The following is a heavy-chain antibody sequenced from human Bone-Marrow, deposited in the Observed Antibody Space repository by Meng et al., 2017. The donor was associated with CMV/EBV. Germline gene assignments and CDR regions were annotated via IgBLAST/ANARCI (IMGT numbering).Heavy chain of an antibody. CDR1: GFTFSSYS. V-gene: IGHV3-48*04. D-gene: IGHD2-2*01. CDR2: ISGSGNTI. CDR3: ARSWDIVVVPAAVYYYYGMDV. Sequence: GASLKISCAASGFTFSSYSMNWVRQAPGKGLEWVSYISGSGNTIYYPDSVKGRFTISRDNAKNSLYLQMNSLRAEDTAVYFCARSWDIVVVPAAVYYYYGMDVWGQGTTVTVSS. J-gene: IGHJ6*02.